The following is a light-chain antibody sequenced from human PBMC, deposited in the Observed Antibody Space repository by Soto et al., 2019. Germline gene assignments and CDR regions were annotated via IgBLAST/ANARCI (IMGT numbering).Light chain of an antibody. CDR2: AAS. CDR3: QQTYSTPPT. V-gene: IGKV1-39*01. Sequence: DIQVTQSPSSLSSSVGDRVTITCRASENVDRYVNWYQQIPGKAPSLLISAASTLQSGVPSRFRGSGSVTTFTLNIDSLQPEDFAMYYCQQTYSTPPTFGQGTKVDIK. CDR1: ENVDRY. J-gene: IGKJ1*01.